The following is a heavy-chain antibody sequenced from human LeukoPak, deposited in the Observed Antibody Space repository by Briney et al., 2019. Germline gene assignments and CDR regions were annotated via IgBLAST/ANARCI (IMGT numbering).Heavy chain of an antibody. CDR1: GFAFSNSW. CDR3: AEGWYYDY. CDR2: INSDGSST. D-gene: IGHD6-19*01. V-gene: IGHV3-74*01. Sequence: PGGSLRLSCAASGFAFSNSWMHWARQAPGKGLVWVSRINSDGSSTTYADSVKGRFTISRDNAKSTLYLQMNSLRAEDTAVYYCAEGWYYDYWGQGTLVTVSS. J-gene: IGHJ4*02.